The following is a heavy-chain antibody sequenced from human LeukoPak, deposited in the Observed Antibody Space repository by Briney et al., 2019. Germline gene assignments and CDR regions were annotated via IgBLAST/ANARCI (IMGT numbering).Heavy chain of an antibody. CDR3: SKTYRADP. CDR1: GFSFNNYA. V-gene: IGHV3-23*01. D-gene: IGHD3-16*02. Sequence: GGSLRLSCVGSGFSFNNYALSWVRQTPGKGLEWVSGISGSEDRTHYADSVKGRFTISRDHSKNTVFLQMNSLRVDDTAVYYCSKTYRADPWGQGTLVSVSS. CDR2: ISGSEDRT. J-gene: IGHJ5*02.